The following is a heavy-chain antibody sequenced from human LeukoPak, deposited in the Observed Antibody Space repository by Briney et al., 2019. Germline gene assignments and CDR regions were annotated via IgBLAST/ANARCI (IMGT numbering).Heavy chain of an antibody. CDR2: INHSGST. V-gene: IGHV4-34*01. D-gene: IGHD5-18*01. CDR1: GGSFSGYY. Sequence: SETLSLTCAVYGGSFSGYYWSWIRQPPGKGLEWIGEINHSGSTNYNPSLKSRVTISVDTSKNQFSLKLSSVTAADTAVYYCARGKRQEVTPDYWGQGTLVTVSS. CDR3: ARGKRQEVTPDY. J-gene: IGHJ4*02.